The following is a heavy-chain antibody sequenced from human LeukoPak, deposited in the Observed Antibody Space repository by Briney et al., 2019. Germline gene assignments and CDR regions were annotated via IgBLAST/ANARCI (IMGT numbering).Heavy chain of an antibody. CDR3: ARYSSSWYRWFDP. CDR2: MYYSGST. CDR1: GGSISSYY. V-gene: IGHV4-59*01. J-gene: IGHJ5*02. Sequence: SETLSLTCTVSGGSISSYYWSWIRQPPGKGLEWIGYMYYSGSTNYNPSLKSRVTISVDTSKNQFSLKLSSVTAADTAVYYCARYSSSWYRWFDPWGQGTLVTVSS. D-gene: IGHD6-13*01.